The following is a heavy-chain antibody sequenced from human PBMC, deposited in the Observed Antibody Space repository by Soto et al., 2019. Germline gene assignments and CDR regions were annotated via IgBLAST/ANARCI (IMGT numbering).Heavy chain of an antibody. V-gene: IGHV1-69*13. CDR2: IIPIFGTA. J-gene: IGHJ6*02. CDR3: ARVRDDSSGYYKGRYYYYYGMDV. CDR1: GGTFSSYS. D-gene: IGHD3-22*01. Sequence: SVKVSCKASGGTFSSYSISWVRQSPVQGLEWMGGIIPIFGTANYAQKFQGRVTITADESTSTAYMELSSLRSEDTAVYYCARVRDDSSGYYKGRYYYYYGMDVWGQGTTVTAP.